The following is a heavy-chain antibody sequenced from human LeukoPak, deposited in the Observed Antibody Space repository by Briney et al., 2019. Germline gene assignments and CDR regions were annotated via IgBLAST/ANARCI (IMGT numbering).Heavy chain of an antibody. CDR3: ARVGWGNVAAYPNWLDP. Sequence: PSETLSLTCTVSGGSISSNSHYWGWIRQPPGTGLEWIANILHNGNTAYNPSLKRRVTISIDTSQNQLSLGLSSVTAADTAVYYCARVGWGNVAAYPNWLDPWGQGTVVTVSS. J-gene: IGHJ5*02. CDR2: ILHNGNT. CDR1: GGSISSNSHY. V-gene: IGHV4-39*07. D-gene: IGHD3-16*01.